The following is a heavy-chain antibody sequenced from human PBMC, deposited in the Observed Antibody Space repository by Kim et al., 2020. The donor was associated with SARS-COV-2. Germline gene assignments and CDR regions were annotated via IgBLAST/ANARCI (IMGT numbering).Heavy chain of an antibody. CDR2: FDPEDGET. CDR1: GYTLTELS. CDR3: ATEGRGYSGYDLYY. V-gene: IGHV1-24*01. J-gene: IGHJ4*02. D-gene: IGHD5-12*01. Sequence: ASVKVSCKVSGYTLTELSMHWVRQAPGKGLEWMGGFDPEDGETIYAQKVQGRVTMTEDTSTDTAYMELSSLRSEDTAVYYCATEGRGYSGYDLYYWGQGTLVTVSS.